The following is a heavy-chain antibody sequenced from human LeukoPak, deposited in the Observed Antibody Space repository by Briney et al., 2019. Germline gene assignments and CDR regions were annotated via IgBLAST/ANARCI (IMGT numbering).Heavy chain of an antibody. V-gene: IGHV1-69*05. CDR3: ARARWLQFLDFDY. Sequence: SVKVSCKASGGTFSSYAISWVRQAPGQGLEWMGGIIPIFGTANYAQKFQGRVTITTDESTSTAYMELSSLRSEDTAVHYCARARWLQFLDFDYWGQGTLVTVSS. CDR2: IIPIFGTA. CDR1: GGTFSSYA. J-gene: IGHJ4*02. D-gene: IGHD5-24*01.